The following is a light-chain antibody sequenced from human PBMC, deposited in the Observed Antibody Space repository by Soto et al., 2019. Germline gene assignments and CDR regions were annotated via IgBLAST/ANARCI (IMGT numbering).Light chain of an antibody. CDR2: EGS. CDR1: SSDVGSYNL. CDR3: CSYAGSPYV. J-gene: IGLJ1*01. V-gene: IGLV2-23*01. Sequence: QSVLTHPASVSGSPGQSITISCTGTSSDVGSYNLVSWYQQHPGKAPKLMIYEGSKRPSGVSNRFSDSKSGNTASLTISGLQAEDEADYYCCSYAGSPYVFGTGTKVTVL.